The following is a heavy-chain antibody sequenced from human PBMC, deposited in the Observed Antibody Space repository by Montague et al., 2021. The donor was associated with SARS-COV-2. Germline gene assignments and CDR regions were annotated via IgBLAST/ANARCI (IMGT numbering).Heavy chain of an antibody. Sequence: SETLSLTCTVSGYSINSNYYWGWIRQPPGKGLEWIGCSYHSGTTHYHPSLKSRVTISLDTSNNHFSLKVTSVTAADTAVYYCARAPYYDPGKPYQFDYWGRGTLVTVSS. CDR3: ARAPYYDPGKPYQFDY. V-gene: IGHV4-38-2*02. CDR2: SYHSGTT. D-gene: IGHD3-10*01. CDR1: GYSINSNYY. J-gene: IGHJ4*02.